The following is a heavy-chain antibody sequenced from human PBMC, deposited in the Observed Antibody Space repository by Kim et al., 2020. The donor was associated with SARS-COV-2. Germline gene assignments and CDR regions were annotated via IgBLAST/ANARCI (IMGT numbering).Heavy chain of an antibody. CDR3: AKYVTTIPVAGFDY. Sequence: YADSVNGRFNISRVNSKNTRFLQMNSRRAEDTAIYYCAKYVTTIPVAGFDYWGQGTLVSVSS. V-gene: IGHV3-23*01. J-gene: IGHJ4*02. D-gene: IGHD6-19*01.